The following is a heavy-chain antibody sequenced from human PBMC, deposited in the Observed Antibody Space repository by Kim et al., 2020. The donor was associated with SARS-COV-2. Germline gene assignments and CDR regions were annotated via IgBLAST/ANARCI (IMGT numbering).Heavy chain of an antibody. D-gene: IGHD1-26*01. CDR2: IYPGDSDT. Sequence: GESLKISCKGSGYSFTSYWIGWVRQMPGKGLEWMGIIYPGDSDTRYSPSFQGQVTISADKSISTAYLQWSSLKASDTAMYYCARLLWESYYPGWSDYWGQGTLVTVSS. V-gene: IGHV5-51*01. CDR3: ARLLWESYYPGWSDY. CDR1: GYSFTSYW. J-gene: IGHJ4*02.